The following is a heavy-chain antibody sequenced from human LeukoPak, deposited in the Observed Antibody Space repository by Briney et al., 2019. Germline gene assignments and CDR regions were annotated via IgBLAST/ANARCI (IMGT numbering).Heavy chain of an antibody. CDR3: AGGSGSPGWFDP. D-gene: IGHD3-10*01. CDR2: INHSGST. CDR1: GGSLSGYY. V-gene: IGHV4-34*01. Sequence: TSETLSLTCAVYGGSLSGYYWSWIRQPPGKGLEWIGEINHSGSTNYNPSLKSRVTISVDTSKNQFSLKLSSVTAADTAVYYCAGGSGSPGWFDPWGQGTLVTVSS. J-gene: IGHJ5*02.